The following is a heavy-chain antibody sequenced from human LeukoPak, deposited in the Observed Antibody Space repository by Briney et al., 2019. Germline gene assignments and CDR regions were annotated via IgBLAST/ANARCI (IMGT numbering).Heavy chain of an antibody. J-gene: IGHJ4*02. Sequence: PGGSLRLSCAASEFSVGSNYMTWVRQAPGKGLEWVSLIYSGGSTYYADSVKGRFTISRDNSKNTLYLQMNSLRAEDTAVYYCARELNTAMVRSIDYWGQGTLVTVSS. CDR3: ARELNTAMVRSIDY. CDR1: EFSVGSNY. D-gene: IGHD5-18*01. CDR2: IYSGGST. V-gene: IGHV3-66*01.